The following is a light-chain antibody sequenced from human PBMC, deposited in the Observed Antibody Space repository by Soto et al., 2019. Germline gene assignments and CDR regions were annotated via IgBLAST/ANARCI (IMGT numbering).Light chain of an antibody. Sequence: EIVMTQSPATLSVSPGESATLSCRASQSVSSKLAWYQQKPGQAPRLLIYGASTRATGIPARFSGSGSGTEFTLTISGLQSEDFAVYYCHQYNTWYTFDQGTKLEIK. CDR2: GAS. CDR1: QSVSSK. V-gene: IGKV3-15*01. J-gene: IGKJ2*01. CDR3: HQYNTWYT.